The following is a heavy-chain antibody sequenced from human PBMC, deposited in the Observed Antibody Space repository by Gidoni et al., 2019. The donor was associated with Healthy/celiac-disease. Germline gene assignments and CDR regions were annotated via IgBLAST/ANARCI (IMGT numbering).Heavy chain of an antibody. CDR3: ARVRRPVIVVVPAAMSTPPSNNPQDAFDI. CDR1: GGSFSGYY. J-gene: IGHJ3*02. D-gene: IGHD2-2*01. V-gene: IGHV4-34*01. Sequence: QVQLQQWGAGLLKPSETLSLTCAVYGGSFSGYYWSWIRQPPGKGLVWIGETKHSGSTNYKPSLKSRVTISVDTSNIQFSLKLSSVTAADTAVYYCARVRRPVIVVVPAAMSTPPSNNPQDAFDIWGQGTMVTVSS. CDR2: TKHSGST.